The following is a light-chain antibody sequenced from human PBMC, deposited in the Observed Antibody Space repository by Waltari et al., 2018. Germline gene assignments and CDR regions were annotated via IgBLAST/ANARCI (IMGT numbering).Light chain of an antibody. CDR1: SSDVGGDDS. Sequence: QSALTQPASVSGSPGQSITISCTGSSSDVGGDDSVSWYEDHPGQAPKVILYDVNKRPSGVSDRVSGSKSGNTASLTIYGLQAEDEATFYCPSPATKNGVIFGGGTKVTVL. CDR3: PSPATKNGVI. CDR2: DVN. J-gene: IGLJ2*01. V-gene: IGLV2-14*03.